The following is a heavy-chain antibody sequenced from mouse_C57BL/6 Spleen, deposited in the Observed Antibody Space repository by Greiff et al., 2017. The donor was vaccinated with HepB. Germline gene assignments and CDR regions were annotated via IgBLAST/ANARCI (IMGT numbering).Heavy chain of an antibody. D-gene: IGHD3-2*02. CDR1: GYTFTSYW. V-gene: IGHV1-53*01. J-gene: IGHJ2*01. CDR3: AREGLRLRNFDY. Sequence: VQLQQSGTELVKPGASVKLSCKASGYTFTSYWMHWVKQRPGQGLEWIGNINPSNGGTNYNEKFKSKATLTVDKSSSTAYMQLSSLTSEDSAVYYGAREGLRLRNFDYWGQGTTLTVSS. CDR2: INPSNGGT.